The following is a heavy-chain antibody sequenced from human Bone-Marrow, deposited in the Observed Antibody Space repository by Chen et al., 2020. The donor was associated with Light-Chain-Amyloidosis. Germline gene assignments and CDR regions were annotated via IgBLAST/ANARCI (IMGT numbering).Heavy chain of an antibody. J-gene: IGHJ6*02. CDR3: AREPTTDPLYYYGMDV. V-gene: IGHV3-21*01. CDR1: GFTFRDYR. CDR2: ISGDSNDI. D-gene: IGHD1-1*01. Sequence: EVQLVEPGGGLVQPGGSLRLSCAATGFTFRDYRMNWVRQAPGKGLEWVSSISGDSNDIYYADSVKGRLTISRDNAKNSVYLQMNSLRTEDTAVYYCAREPTTDPLYYYGMDVWGQGSTVTVSS.